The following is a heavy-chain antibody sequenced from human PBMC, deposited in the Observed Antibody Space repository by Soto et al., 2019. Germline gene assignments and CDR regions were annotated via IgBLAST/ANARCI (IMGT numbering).Heavy chain of an antibody. Sequence: EVQLLESGGGLVQPGGSLRLSCAASGFTFSNYAMSWVRQAPGKGLEWVSTISGGGDSTYYADSVKGRFTISRDNSKNTLYLHVNSLRAEDTAAYYCAKRSLTPAAMKSPFDYWGQGTLVTVSS. CDR1: GFTFSNYA. CDR2: ISGGGDST. D-gene: IGHD2-2*01. J-gene: IGHJ4*02. CDR3: AKRSLTPAAMKSPFDY. V-gene: IGHV3-23*01.